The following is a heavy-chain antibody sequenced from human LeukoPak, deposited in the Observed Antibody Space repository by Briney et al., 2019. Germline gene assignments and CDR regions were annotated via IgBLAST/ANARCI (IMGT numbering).Heavy chain of an antibody. CDR2: ISSSGSST. V-gene: IGHV3-21*01. Sequence: GGSPRLSCAASGFSFTRFSMNWVRQAPGKGLEWVSSISSSGSSTYYADSVKGRFTISRDNAKNTLYLQMNSLRAEDTAVYYCSGAHYSSGWHYFDYWGQGTLVTVSS. CDR1: GFSFTRFS. CDR3: SGAHYSSGWHYFDY. D-gene: IGHD4-11*01. J-gene: IGHJ4*02.